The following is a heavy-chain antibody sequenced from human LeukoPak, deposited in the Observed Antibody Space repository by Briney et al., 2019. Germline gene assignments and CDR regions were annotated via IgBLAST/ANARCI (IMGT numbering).Heavy chain of an antibody. Sequence: GGSLRLSCAASGFTFSSYGMHWVRQAPGKGLEWVANIKQDGSEKYYVDSMKGRFTISGDNAKNSLYLQMDSLRAEDTAVYYCARDRARVEGQLGSFDYWGQGTLVTVSS. CDR1: GFTFSSYG. CDR3: ARDRARVEGQLGSFDY. V-gene: IGHV3-7*04. D-gene: IGHD5-18*01. J-gene: IGHJ4*02. CDR2: IKQDGSEK.